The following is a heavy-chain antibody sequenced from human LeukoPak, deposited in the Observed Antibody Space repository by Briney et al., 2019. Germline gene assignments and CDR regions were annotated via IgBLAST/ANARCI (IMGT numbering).Heavy chain of an antibody. J-gene: IGHJ3*02. V-gene: IGHV4-31*03. CDR3: ARQYSSGWDTIDAFDI. D-gene: IGHD6-19*01. Sequence: SQTLSLTCTVSGGSISSGGYYWSWIRQHPGKGLEWIGYIYYSGSTYYNPSLKSRVTISVDTSKNQFSLKLSSVTAADTAVYYCARQYSSGWDTIDAFDIWGQGTMVTVSS. CDR2: IYYSGST. CDR1: GGSISSGGYY.